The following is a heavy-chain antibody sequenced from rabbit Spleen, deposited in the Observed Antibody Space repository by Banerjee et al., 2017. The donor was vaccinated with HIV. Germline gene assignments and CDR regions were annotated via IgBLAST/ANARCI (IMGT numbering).Heavy chain of an antibody. Sequence: QSLEESGGDLVKPGASLTLTCTASGVSFSSSDYMCWVRQAPGKGLEWISCIAGSSSDFTYSATWAKGRFTCSKTSSTTVTLQMTRLTAADTATYFCARDTSTSFSSYGMDLWGPGTLVTVS. CDR1: GVSFSSSDY. D-gene: IGHD1-1*01. V-gene: IGHV1S40*01. CDR3: ARDTSTSFSSYGMDL. CDR2: IAGSSSDFT. J-gene: IGHJ6*01.